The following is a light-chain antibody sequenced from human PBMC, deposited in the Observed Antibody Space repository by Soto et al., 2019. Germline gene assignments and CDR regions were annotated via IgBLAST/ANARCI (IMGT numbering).Light chain of an antibody. CDR1: SSDVGSYNL. Sequence: QSVLTQPASASGSPVQSIPITCTGNSSDVGSYNLVSWYQQHPGKAPKLMIYEVSKRPSGVSNRFSGSKSGNTASLTISGLQAEDEADYYCCSYAGSSTYYVFGTGTKVTVL. V-gene: IGLV2-23*02. CDR2: EVS. CDR3: CSYAGSSTYYV. J-gene: IGLJ1*01.